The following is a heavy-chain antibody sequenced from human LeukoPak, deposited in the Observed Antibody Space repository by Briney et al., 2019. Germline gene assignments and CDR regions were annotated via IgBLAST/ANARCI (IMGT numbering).Heavy chain of an antibody. CDR3: ARALKSIVGATGVGFY. J-gene: IGHJ4*02. CDR1: GYTFTGYY. CDR2: INPNSGGT. D-gene: IGHD1-26*01. Sequence: ASVKVSCKASGYTFTGYYMHWVRQAPGQGLEWMGRINPNSGGTNYVQKCQGRVTMTRDTSISTAYMELSRLRSDDTAVYYCARALKSIVGATGVGFYWGQGTLVTVSS. V-gene: IGHV1-2*06.